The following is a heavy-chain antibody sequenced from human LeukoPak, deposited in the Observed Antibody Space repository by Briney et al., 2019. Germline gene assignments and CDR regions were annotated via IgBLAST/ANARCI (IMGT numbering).Heavy chain of an antibody. CDR2: ISGSGDST. CDR3: AKGTYYGSGSYSH. D-gene: IGHD3-10*01. V-gene: IGHV3-23*01. CDR1: RFAFSSYA. Sequence: GGSLRLSCAASRFAFSSYAMSWVRQAPGKGLEWVSAISGSGDSTYYADSVKGRFTISRDNSKNTLYLQMNSLRAEDTAVYYCAKGTYYGSGSYSHWGQGTLVTVSS. J-gene: IGHJ4*02.